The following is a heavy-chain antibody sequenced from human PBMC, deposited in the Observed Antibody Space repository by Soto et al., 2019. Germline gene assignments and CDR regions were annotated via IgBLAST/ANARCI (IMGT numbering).Heavy chain of an antibody. CDR2: ISAYNGNT. V-gene: IGHV1-18*01. J-gene: IGHJ4*02. D-gene: IGHD2-15*01. CDR1: GYTFTSYG. Sequence: QVQLVQSGAEVKKPGASVKVSCKASGYTFTSYGISWVRQAPGQGLEWMGWISAYNGNTNYAQKLQGRVTMTTDTSTSTAYMDLRSLRSDDTAVYYCARSTIVVVVAAPGEYWGQGTLVTVSS. CDR3: ARSTIVVVVAAPGEY.